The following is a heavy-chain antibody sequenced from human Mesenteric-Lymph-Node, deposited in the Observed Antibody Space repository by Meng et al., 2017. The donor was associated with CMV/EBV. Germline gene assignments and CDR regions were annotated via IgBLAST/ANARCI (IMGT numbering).Heavy chain of an antibody. CDR3: ARDQLLNSYYYYDIDV. CDR1: GFTFDDYG. Sequence: GESLKISCAASGFTFDDYGMSWVRQAPGKGLEWVSGINWNGGSTGYADSVKGRFTISRDNAKNTLYLQMNSLRPEDTAVYHCARDQLLNSYYYYDIDVWGQGTTVTVSS. J-gene: IGHJ6*02. CDR2: INWNGGST. V-gene: IGHV3-20*01. D-gene: IGHD2-2*01.